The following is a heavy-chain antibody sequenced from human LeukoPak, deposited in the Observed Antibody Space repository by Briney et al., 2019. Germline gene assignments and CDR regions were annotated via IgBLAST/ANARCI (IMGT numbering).Heavy chain of an antibody. CDR2: IYYSGST. D-gene: IGHD3-16*01. Sequence: SETLSLTCAVSGGPISRSSSYWGWIRQPPGKGLQWIGSIYYSGSTYYSPSLKSRVTISVDTSKNQFSLRPSSVTASDTAVYYCARMITWYFDLWGRGTLVTVSS. CDR3: ARMITWYFDL. V-gene: IGHV4-39*01. CDR1: GGPISRSSSY. J-gene: IGHJ2*01.